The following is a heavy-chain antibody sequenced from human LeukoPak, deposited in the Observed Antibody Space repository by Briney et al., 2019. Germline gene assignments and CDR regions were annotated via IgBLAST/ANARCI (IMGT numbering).Heavy chain of an antibody. J-gene: IGHJ5*02. Sequence: PSETLSLTCAVYGGSFSGYYWSWIRQPPGKGLEWIGEINHSGSTNYNPSLKSRVTISVDTSKNQFSLKLSSVTAADTAVYYCARRNIVVVPAALGETYGFDPWGQGTLVTVSS. V-gene: IGHV4-34*01. CDR2: INHSGST. D-gene: IGHD2-2*01. CDR3: ARRNIVVVPAALGETYGFDP. CDR1: GGSFSGYY.